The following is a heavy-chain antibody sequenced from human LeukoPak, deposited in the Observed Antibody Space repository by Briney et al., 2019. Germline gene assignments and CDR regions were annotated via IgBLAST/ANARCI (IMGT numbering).Heavy chain of an antibody. V-gene: IGHV3-7*01. Sequence: GGSLRLSCAASGFTFSSYWMSWVRQTPGKGLEWVANIKQDGSEKYYVDSVKGRFTISRDNAKNSLYLQMNSLRAEDAAVYYCARARALCSSGWYGLFDYWGQGTLVTVSS. CDR1: GFTFSSYW. J-gene: IGHJ4*02. CDR3: ARARALCSSGWYGLFDY. CDR2: IKQDGSEK. D-gene: IGHD6-19*01.